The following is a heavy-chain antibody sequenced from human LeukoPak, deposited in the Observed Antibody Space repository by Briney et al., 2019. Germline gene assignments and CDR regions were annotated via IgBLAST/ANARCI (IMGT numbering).Heavy chain of an antibody. Sequence: ASVKVSCKVSGYTLTELPMHWVRQAPGKGLEWMGGFDPEDGETIYAQKFQGRVTMTEDTSTDTAYMELSSLRSEDTAVYYCARTLYYYDSSGSFDYWGQGTLVTVSS. V-gene: IGHV1-24*01. CDR2: FDPEDGET. D-gene: IGHD3-22*01. CDR3: ARTLYYYDSSGSFDY. CDR1: GYTLTELP. J-gene: IGHJ4*02.